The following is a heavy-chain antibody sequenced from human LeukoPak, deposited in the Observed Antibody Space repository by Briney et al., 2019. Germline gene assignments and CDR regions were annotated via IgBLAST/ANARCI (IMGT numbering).Heavy chain of an antibody. D-gene: IGHD6-13*01. CDR2: ISSNGGST. V-gene: IGHV3-64*01. CDR3: ARGSAGSRWDY. CDR1: GFTFSSYA. J-gene: IGHJ4*02. Sequence: TGGSLRLSCAASGFTFSSYAMHWVRQAPGKGLEYVSAISSNGGSTYYANSVKGRFTISRDNSKNTLYLQMGSLRAEDMAVYYCARGSAGSRWDYWGQGTLVTVSS.